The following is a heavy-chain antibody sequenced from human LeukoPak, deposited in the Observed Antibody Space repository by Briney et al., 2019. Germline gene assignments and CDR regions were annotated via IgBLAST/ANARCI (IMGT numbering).Heavy chain of an antibody. V-gene: IGHV4-34*01. CDR2: INHSGST. J-gene: IGHJ4*02. CDR1: GGSFSGYY. Sequence: KPSETLSLTCAVYGGSFSGYYWSWIRQPPGKGLEWIGEINHSGSTNYNPSLKSRVTISVDTSKNQFSLELSSVTAADTAVYYCARVQEMATTNYDYWGQGTLVTVSS. D-gene: IGHD5-24*01. CDR3: ARVQEMATTNYDY.